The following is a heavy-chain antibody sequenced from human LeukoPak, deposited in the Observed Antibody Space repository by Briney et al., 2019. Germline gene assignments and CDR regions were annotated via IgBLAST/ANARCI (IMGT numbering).Heavy chain of an antibody. Sequence: SETLSLTCAVYGGSFSGYYWSWIRQPPGKGLEWIGEINHSGSTNYNPSLKSRVTISVDTSKNQFSLKLSSVTAAETAVYYCAREGRYRYGYNEYHLYMDIWGKGTTVTVS. V-gene: IGHV4-34*01. CDR1: GGSFSGYY. J-gene: IGHJ6*03. D-gene: IGHD5-18*01. CDR2: INHSGST. CDR3: AREGRYRYGYNEYHLYMDI.